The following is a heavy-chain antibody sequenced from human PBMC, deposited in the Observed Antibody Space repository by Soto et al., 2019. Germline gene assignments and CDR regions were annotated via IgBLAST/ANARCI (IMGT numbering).Heavy chain of an antibody. D-gene: IGHD3-10*01. V-gene: IGHV4-59*01. CDR3: ARESSLWSSPAI. Sequence: KSSETLSLTCTVSGGSISSYYWSWIRQPPGKGLEWIGYINYSGSTNYNPSLKSRVTISVDTSKNQFSLKLSSVTAADTAVYYCARESSLWSSPAIWGQGTMVTVSS. CDR1: GGSISSYY. CDR2: INYSGST. J-gene: IGHJ3*02.